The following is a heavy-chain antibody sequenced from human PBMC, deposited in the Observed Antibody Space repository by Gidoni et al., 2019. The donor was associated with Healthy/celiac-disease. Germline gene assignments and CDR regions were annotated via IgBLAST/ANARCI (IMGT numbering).Heavy chain of an antibody. CDR2: IITIFGTA. CDR3: AREEPYCTGGVCYYYYGMDV. J-gene: IGHJ6*02. V-gene: IGHV1-69*01. CDR1: GGTFSSYA. Sequence: QVQLVQSGAEVKKTGSSVKVSCKASGGTFSSYAISWVRQAPGQGLEWMGGIITIFGTANYAKKCQGRVTITADESTSTAYMELSSLRSEDTAVYYCAREEPYCTGGVCYYYYGMDVWGQGTTVTVSS. D-gene: IGHD2-8*02.